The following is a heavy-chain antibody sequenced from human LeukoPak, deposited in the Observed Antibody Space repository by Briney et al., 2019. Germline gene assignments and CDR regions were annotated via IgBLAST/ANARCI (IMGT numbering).Heavy chain of an antibody. CDR1: GFTFSTNW. Sequence: PGGSLRLSCAASGFTFSTNWMSWVRQAPGKGLEWVANIKPDGSDKYYADSVKGRFTISRDNAKNSLYLQMNSLRDEDTALYYCAKDGQRRAVSVVTYMDVWGKGTTVTVSS. CDR2: IKPDGSDK. V-gene: IGHV3-7*03. D-gene: IGHD6-19*01. J-gene: IGHJ6*03. CDR3: AKDGQRRAVSVVTYMDV.